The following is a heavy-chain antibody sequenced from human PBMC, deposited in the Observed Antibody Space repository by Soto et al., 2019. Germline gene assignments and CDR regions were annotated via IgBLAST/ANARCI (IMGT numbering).Heavy chain of an antibody. J-gene: IGHJ4*02. V-gene: IGHV3-23*01. CDR3: AKTATYDYVWGDYRYFFDH. D-gene: IGHD3-16*02. Sequence: GSLSLSCGASGFPFNTHGMAWVRQAPGKGLEWVSGISGGGDRTQYADGVKGRFTISRDNSKNTVDLQMTSLRAEDTATYYCAKTATYDYVWGDYRYFFDHWGQGTVVTVSS. CDR2: ISGGGDRT. CDR1: GFPFNTHG.